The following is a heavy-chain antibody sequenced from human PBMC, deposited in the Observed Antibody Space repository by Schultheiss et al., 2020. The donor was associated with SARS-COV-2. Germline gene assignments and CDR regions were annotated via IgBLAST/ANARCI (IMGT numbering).Heavy chain of an antibody. CDR2: IYYSGST. CDR1: GGSISSYY. Sequence: SETLSLTCTVSGGSISSYYWSWIRQPPGKGLEWIGYIYYSGSTNYNPSLKSRVTISVDTSKNQFSLKLSSVTAADTAVYYCARYDRDSSGWLTHYYYYGMDVWGQGTTVTVSS. J-gene: IGHJ6*02. CDR3: ARYDRDSSGWLTHYYYYGMDV. D-gene: IGHD6-19*01. V-gene: IGHV4-59*08.